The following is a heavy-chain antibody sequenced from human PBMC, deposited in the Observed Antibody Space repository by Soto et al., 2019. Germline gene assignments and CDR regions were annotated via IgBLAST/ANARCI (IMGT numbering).Heavy chain of an antibody. D-gene: IGHD2-15*01. CDR3: ARVDLYCSGGSCYPYFDY. CDR1: GFTFSSYW. V-gene: IGHV3-74*01. J-gene: IGHJ4*02. Sequence: GGSLRLSCAASGFTFSSYWMHWVRQAPGKGLVWVSRINSDGSSTSYADSVKGRFTISRDNAKNTLYLQMNSLRAEDTAVYYCARVDLYCSGGSCYPYFDYWGQGTLVTVSS. CDR2: INSDGSST.